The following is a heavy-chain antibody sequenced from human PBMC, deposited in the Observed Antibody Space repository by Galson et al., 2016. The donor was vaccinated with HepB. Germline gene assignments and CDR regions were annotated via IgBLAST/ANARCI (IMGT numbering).Heavy chain of an antibody. V-gene: IGHV3-13*05. J-gene: IGHJ3*01. CDR2: IGSDSRP. D-gene: IGHD2-8*01. CDR1: EFTFSTYD. CDR3: AKSNGQLGGEAAFDV. Sequence: SLRLSCAASEFTFSTYDMHWVRQPVGKSLEWVSTIGSDSRPHYPGSVMGRFTISRENAKNSLYLQMNNLRAGDTAVYYCAKSNGQLGGEAAFDVWGQGTLVTVSS.